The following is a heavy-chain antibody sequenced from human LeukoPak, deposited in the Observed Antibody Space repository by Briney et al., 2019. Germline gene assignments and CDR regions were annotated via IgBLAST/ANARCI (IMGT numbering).Heavy chain of an antibody. CDR3: ARELKEFCSSTSCYAIYYYYMDV. D-gene: IGHD2-2*01. Sequence: SETLSLTWTVSGGSISSGSYYWSWILQPAGKGRGWIGRIYTSGSTNYNPSLKSRVTISVDPSKNPSSLKLSSVTAADTAVYYCARELKEFCSSTSCYAIYYYYMDVWGKGTTVTVSS. J-gene: IGHJ6*03. V-gene: IGHV4-61*02. CDR2: IYTSGST. CDR1: GGSISSGSYY.